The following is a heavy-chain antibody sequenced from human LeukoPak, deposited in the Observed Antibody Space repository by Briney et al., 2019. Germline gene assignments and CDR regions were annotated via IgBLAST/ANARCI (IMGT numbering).Heavy chain of an antibody. CDR2: ISYDGSNK. J-gene: IGHJ3*02. CDR1: GFTFSSYG. D-gene: IGHD3-22*01. V-gene: IGHV3-30*18. CDR3: AKEETYYYDSSGMGYAFDI. Sequence: GSLRLSCAASGFTFSSYGMHWVRQAPGKGLEWVAVISYDGSNKYYADSVKGRFTISRDNSKNTLYLQMNSLRAEDTAVYYCAKEETYYYDSSGMGYAFDIWGQGTMVTVSS.